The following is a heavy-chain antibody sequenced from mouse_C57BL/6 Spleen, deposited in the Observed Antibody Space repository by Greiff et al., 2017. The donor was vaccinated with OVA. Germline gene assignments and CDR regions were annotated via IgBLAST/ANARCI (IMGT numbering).Heavy chain of an antibody. D-gene: IGHD3-2*02. V-gene: IGHV1-61*01. Sequence: VQLQQPGAELVRPGSSVKLSCKASGYTFTSYWMDWVKQRPGQGLEWIGNIYPSDSETHYNQKFKDKATLTVDKSSSTAYMQLSSLTSEDSAVYYCARDSSGYVGADWGQGTLVTVSA. CDR3: ARDSSGYVGAD. CDR2: IYPSDSET. CDR1: GYTFTSYW. J-gene: IGHJ3*01.